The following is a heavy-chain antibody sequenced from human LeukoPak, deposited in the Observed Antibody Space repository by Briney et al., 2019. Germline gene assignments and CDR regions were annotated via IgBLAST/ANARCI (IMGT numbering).Heavy chain of an antibody. Sequence: ASVKVSCKASGYTFNGDSISWVRQAPGQGLEWMGWISTNNGYTNYAQNLQGRVTMTTDTSTSTAYMELSSLRSEDTAVYYCARGGGDILTGYYFGWFDPWGQGTLVTVSS. J-gene: IGHJ5*02. CDR3: ARGGGDILTGYYFGWFDP. CDR2: ISTNNGYT. D-gene: IGHD3-9*01. V-gene: IGHV1-18*01. CDR1: GYTFNGDS.